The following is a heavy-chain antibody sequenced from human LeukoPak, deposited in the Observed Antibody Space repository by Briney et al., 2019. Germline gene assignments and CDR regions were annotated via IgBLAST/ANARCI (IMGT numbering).Heavy chain of an antibody. V-gene: IGHV1-8*01. D-gene: IGHD2-2*02. J-gene: IGHJ5*02. CDR2: MNPNSGNT. CDR3: ARAIFCSSTSCYMGWFDP. Sequence: ASVKVSCKASGYTSTSYDINWVRQATGQGLEWMGWMNPNSGNTGYAQKFQGRVTMTRNTSISTAYMELSSLRSEDTAVYYCARAIFCSSTSCYMGWFDPWGQGTLVIVSS. CDR1: GYTSTSYD.